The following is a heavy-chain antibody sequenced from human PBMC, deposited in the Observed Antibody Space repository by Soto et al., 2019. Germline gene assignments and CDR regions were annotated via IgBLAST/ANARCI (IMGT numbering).Heavy chain of an antibody. CDR1: GFTFSSYA. J-gene: IGHJ4*02. Sequence: GGSLRLSCAASGFTFSSYAMHWVRQAPGKGLEWVAVISYDGSNKYYADSVKGRFTISRDNSKNTLYLQMNSLRAEDTAVYYCATRTGTTSEWGQGTMVTV. CDR2: ISYDGSNK. D-gene: IGHD1-7*01. V-gene: IGHV3-30-3*01. CDR3: ATRTGTTSE.